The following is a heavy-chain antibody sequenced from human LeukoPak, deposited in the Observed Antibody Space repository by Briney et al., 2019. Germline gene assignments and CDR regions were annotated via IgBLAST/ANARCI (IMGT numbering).Heavy chain of an antibody. D-gene: IGHD2-8*01. CDR1: GFTFDDYA. CDR2: ISWNSGSI. CDR3: AKDIMVWSYYGMDV. J-gene: IGHJ6*02. Sequence: PGRSLRLSCAASGFTFDDYAMHWVRQAPGKGLEWVSGISWNSGSIGYADSVKGRFTISRDNAKNSLYLQMNSLRAEDTALYYCAKDIMVWSYYGMDVWGQGTTVTVSS. V-gene: IGHV3-9*01.